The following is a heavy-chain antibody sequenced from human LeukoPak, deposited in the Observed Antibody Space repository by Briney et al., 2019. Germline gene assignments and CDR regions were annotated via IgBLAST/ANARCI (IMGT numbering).Heavy chain of an antibody. V-gene: IGHV3-33*06. D-gene: IGHD3-16*01. CDR3: AKGRGGSSTGGSDY. J-gene: IGHJ4*02. CDR2: IWYDGSNK. Sequence: GRSLRLSCTASGFTFRNYGMNWVRQAPGKGLEWVAGIWYDGSNKDYVDSVKGRFTISRDNSKNTLYLEMNSLTVEDTAVYYCAKGRGGSSTGGSDYWGQGTQVTVSS. CDR1: GFTFRNYG.